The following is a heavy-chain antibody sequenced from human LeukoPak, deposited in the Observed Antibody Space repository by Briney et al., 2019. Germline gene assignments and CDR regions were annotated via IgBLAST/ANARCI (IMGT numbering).Heavy chain of an antibody. D-gene: IGHD6-19*01. V-gene: IGHV3-21*01. Sequence: GGSLRLSCAASGFTFSSYSMNWVRQAPGKGLEWVSSISSSSSYIYYADSVKGRFTISRDNAKNSLYLQMNSLRAEDTAVYYCAKDWSSSGWYGNDYWGQGTLVTVSS. CDR3: AKDWSSSGWYGNDY. CDR1: GFTFSSYS. J-gene: IGHJ4*02. CDR2: ISSSSSYI.